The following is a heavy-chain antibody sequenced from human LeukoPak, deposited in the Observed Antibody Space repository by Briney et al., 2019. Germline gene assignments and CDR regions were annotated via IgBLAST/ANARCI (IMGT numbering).Heavy chain of an antibody. D-gene: IGHD2-2*01. CDR3: ARGVPAAYFDY. Sequence: PSETLSLTCAVSGGSISSSSYYWSWIRQYPGKGLEWIGYIYSSGSTYYNPSLKNRIVISLDTSKNQFSLKLSSVTAADTAVYYCARGVPAAYFDYWGQGTLVTVSS. CDR2: IYSSGST. V-gene: IGHV4-31*11. CDR1: GGSISSSSYY. J-gene: IGHJ4*02.